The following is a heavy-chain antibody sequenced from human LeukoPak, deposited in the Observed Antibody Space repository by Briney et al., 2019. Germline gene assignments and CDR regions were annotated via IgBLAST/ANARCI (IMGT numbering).Heavy chain of an antibody. V-gene: IGHV1-18*01. D-gene: IGHD3-22*01. J-gene: IGHJ5*02. CDR1: GYTFTSYG. CDR3: ARWYFSYYYDSSGPWFDP. Sequence: ASVKVSCKSSGYTFTSYGISWVRQAPGQGLEWMGWISAYNGNTNYAQKLQGRVTMTTDTSTSTAYMELRSLRSDDTAVYYCARWYFSYYYDSSGPWFDPWGQGTLVTVSS. CDR2: ISAYNGNT.